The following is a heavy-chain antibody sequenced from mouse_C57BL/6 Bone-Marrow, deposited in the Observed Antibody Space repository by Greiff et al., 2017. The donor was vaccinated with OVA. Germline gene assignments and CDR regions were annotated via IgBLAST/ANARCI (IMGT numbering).Heavy chain of an antibody. CDR2: INPGSGGT. J-gene: IGHJ4*01. D-gene: IGHD1-1*01. V-gene: IGHV1-54*01. CDR3: ARWDALTTVVAPYYYAMDY. CDR1: GYAFTNYL. Sequence: QVQLQQSGAELVRPGTSVKVSCKASGYAFTNYLIEWVKQRPGQGLEWIGVINPGSGGTNYNEKFKGKATLTADKSSSTAYMQLSSLTSEDSAVYFCARWDALTTVVAPYYYAMDYWGQGTSVTVSS.